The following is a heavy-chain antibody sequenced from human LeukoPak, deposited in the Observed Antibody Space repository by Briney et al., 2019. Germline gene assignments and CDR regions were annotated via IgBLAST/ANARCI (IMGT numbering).Heavy chain of an antibody. CDR3: ARVAGNCGGDCYRLVY. V-gene: IGHV1-8*01. Sequence: ASVKVSCKASGYTFTTYDINRVRQATGQGLEWMAWMNPNSGNTGYAQKFQGRVTMTRNTSISTAYMDLSSLRSEDTAVYYCARVAGNCGGDCYRLVYWGQGTLVTVSS. CDR1: GYTFTTYD. D-gene: IGHD2-21*01. J-gene: IGHJ4*02. CDR2: MNPNSGNT.